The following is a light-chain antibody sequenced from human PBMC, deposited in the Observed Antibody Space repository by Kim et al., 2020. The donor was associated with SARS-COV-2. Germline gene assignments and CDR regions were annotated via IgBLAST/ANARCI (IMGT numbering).Light chain of an antibody. CDR1: QSVSSY. J-gene: IGKJ1*01. CDR3: QQYGSS. Sequence: TLSLSPGERATLSCRASQSVSSYLAWYQQKPGQAPRLLIYGASSRATGIPDWFSGSGSGTDFTLTINRLEPEDFAVYYCQQYGSSFGQGTKVEIK. CDR2: GAS. V-gene: IGKV3-20*01.